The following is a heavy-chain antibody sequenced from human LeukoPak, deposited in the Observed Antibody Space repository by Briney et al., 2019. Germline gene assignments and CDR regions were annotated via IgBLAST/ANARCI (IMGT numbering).Heavy chain of an antibody. V-gene: IGHV4-4*02. CDR3: ASVRSDYDILTGYYAKSFDY. Sequence: SETLSLTCAVSGGSISSSNWWSWVRQPPGKGLEWIGEIYHSGSTNYNPSLKSRVTISVDKSKNQFSLKLSSVTAADTAVYYCASVRSDYDILTGYYAKSFDYWGQGTLVTVSS. D-gene: IGHD3-9*01. CDR2: IYHSGST. J-gene: IGHJ4*02. CDR1: GGSISSSNW.